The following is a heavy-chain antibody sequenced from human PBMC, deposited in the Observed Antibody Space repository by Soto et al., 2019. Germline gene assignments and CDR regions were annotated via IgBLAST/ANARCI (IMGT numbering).Heavy chain of an antibody. CDR1: GGTFSSYT. CDR3: AREGPRLVGELMT. V-gene: IGHV1-69*08. J-gene: IGHJ5*02. D-gene: IGHD3-16*01. CDR2: IIPILGIA. Sequence: QVQLVQSGAEVKKPGSSVKVSCKASGGTFSSYTISWVRQAPGQGLEWMGRIIPILGIANYAQKFQGRVTIPGDKPTTTAYRGLSSLRSEDTAVYYCAREGPRLVGELMTWGKGTLFTVSS.